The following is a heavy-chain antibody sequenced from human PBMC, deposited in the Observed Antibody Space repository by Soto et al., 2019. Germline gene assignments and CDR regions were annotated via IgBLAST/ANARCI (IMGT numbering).Heavy chain of an antibody. CDR1: GFTFSNAW. D-gene: IGHD3-10*01. CDR3: TTLLWFGEPYYYYYGMDV. CDR2: IKSKTDGGTT. Sequence: GGSLRLSWAASGFTFSNAWMSWVRQAPGKGLEWVGRIKSKTDGGTTDYAAPVKGRFTISRDDSKNTLYLQMNSLKTEDTAVYYCTTLLWFGEPYYYYYGMDVWGQGTTVTVSS. V-gene: IGHV3-15*01. J-gene: IGHJ6*02.